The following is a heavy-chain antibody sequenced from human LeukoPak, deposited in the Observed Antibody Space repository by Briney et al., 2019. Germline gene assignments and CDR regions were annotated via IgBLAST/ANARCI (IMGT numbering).Heavy chain of an antibody. CDR2: IYTSGST. V-gene: IGHV4-61*02. CDR3: ARVDGHAGYYDSSGFLDY. D-gene: IGHD3-22*01. J-gene: IGHJ4*02. Sequence: PSETLSLTCTVSGGSISSGSCYWSWIRQPAGKGLEWIGRIYTSGSTNYNPSLKSRVTISVDTSKNQFSLKLSSVTAADTAVYYCARVDGHAGYYDSSGFLDYWGQGTLVTVSS. CDR1: GGSISSGSCY.